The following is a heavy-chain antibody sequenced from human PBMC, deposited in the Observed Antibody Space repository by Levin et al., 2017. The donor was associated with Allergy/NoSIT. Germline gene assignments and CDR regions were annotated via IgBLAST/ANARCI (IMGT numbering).Heavy chain of an antibody. J-gene: IGHJ6*02. CDR3: ARGSRPGSGSYYNVAVPTYYYYGMDV. Sequence: ASVKVSCKASGGTFSSYAISWVRQAPGQGLEWMGGIIPIFGTANYAQKFQGRVTITADKSTSTAYMELSSLRSEDTAVYYCARGSRPGSGSYYNVAVPTYYYYGMDVWGQGTTVTVSS. V-gene: IGHV1-69*06. CDR2: IIPIFGTA. CDR1: GGTFSSYA. D-gene: IGHD3-10*01.